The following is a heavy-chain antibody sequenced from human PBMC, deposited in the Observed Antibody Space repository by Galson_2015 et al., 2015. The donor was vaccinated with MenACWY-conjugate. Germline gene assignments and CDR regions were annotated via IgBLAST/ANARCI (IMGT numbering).Heavy chain of an antibody. Sequence: ETLSLTCSVSGGSISSGSHYWIWIRQPPGKRLEWIGSIYSGGNTFYNPSLKSRVTISADTSKNQFSLKLNSVSAADTAVYFCARHGVVGATAYWGQGTLVTVSS. D-gene: IGHD1-26*01. CDR2: IYSGGNT. J-gene: IGHJ4*02. CDR1: GGSISSGSHY. V-gene: IGHV4-39*01. CDR3: ARHGVVGATAY.